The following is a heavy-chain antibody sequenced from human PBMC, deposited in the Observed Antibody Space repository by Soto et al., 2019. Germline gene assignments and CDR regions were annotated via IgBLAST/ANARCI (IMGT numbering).Heavy chain of an antibody. CDR1: GDTFTSYG. CDR2: ISAYNGNT. CDR3: ARSSPVDGNWFDP. V-gene: IGHV1-18*04. Sequence: ASVKVSCKAPGDTFTSYGISWVRQAPGQGLEWMGWISAYNGNTNYAQKLQGRVTMTTDTSTSTAYMELRSLRSDDTAVYYCARSSPVDGNWFDPWGQGTLVTVSS. J-gene: IGHJ5*02. D-gene: IGHD6-19*01.